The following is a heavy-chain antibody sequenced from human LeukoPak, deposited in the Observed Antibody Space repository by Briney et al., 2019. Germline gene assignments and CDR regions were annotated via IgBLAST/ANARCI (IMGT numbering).Heavy chain of an antibody. D-gene: IGHD2/OR15-2a*01. V-gene: IGHV4-59*12. Sequence: WDTLSLPCTISGDSLRSYYWSWLPQPPGGGLEWLAYMFYSGGTNYTPSLKRRVTISADASKKQFSLRLNSVTAADTAVYYCAIELSRGNFDYWGQGILVTVSS. J-gene: IGHJ4*02. CDR2: MFYSGGT. CDR1: GDSLRSYY. CDR3: AIELSRGNFDY.